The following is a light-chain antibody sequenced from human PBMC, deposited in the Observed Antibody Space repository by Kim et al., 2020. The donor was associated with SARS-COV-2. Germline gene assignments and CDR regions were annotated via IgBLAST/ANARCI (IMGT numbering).Light chain of an antibody. CDR3: QQYNSYST. CDR2: KAS. J-gene: IGKJ4*01. V-gene: IGKV1-5*03. Sequence: DIQMTQSPSTLSASVGDRVTITCRASQSIGSLLAWYQQKPGKAPKLMIYKASSLESGVPSRFTGSGSGTEFTLTISSLQPDDFATYYCQQYNSYSTVGGGTKVCIK. CDR1: QSIGSL.